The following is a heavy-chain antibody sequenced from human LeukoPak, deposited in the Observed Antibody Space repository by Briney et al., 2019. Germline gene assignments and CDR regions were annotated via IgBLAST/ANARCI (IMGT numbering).Heavy chain of an antibody. CDR2: IGTAGDT. D-gene: IGHD5-12*01. CDR1: GFTFSSYD. V-gene: IGHV3-13*01. CDR3: ARASSDYDSTYYFDY. J-gene: IGHJ4*02. Sequence: GGSLRLSCAASGFTFSSYDMHWVRQATGKGLEWVSAIGTAGDTYYPGSVKGRFTISRENAKNSLYLQMNSLRAGDTAVYYCARASSDYDSTYYFDYWGQGTLVTVSS.